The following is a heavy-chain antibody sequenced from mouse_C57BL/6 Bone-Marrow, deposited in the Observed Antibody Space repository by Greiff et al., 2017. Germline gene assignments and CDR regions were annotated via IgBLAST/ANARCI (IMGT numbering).Heavy chain of an antibody. Sequence: QVQLQQSGAELVRPGPSVKLSCKASGYTFTSYWMHWVKQRPIQGLEWIGNIDPSESDTHYNQKFKDKATLTVDKSSSTAYMQLRSLTSEDSAVYFCGRVRALVSDYGGRGTSLTVSA. V-gene: IGHV1-52*01. CDR1: GYTFTSYW. D-gene: IGHD2-10*02. CDR3: GRVRALVSDY. CDR2: IDPSESDT. J-gene: IGHJ2*03.